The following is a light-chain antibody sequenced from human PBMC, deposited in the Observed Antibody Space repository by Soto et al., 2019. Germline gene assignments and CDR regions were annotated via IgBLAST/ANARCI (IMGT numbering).Light chain of an antibody. V-gene: IGLV1-40*01. CDR2: GNS. Sequence: QSVLTQPPSVSGAPGQRVTISCTGSSSNIGAGYDVHWYQQLPGTAPKLLIYGNSNRPSGFPDRFSGSKSGTSASLAITGLRAEHEADYYCQSYDSSLSAVVFGGGTKLTVL. J-gene: IGLJ2*01. CDR1: SSNIGAGYD. CDR3: QSYDSSLSAVV.